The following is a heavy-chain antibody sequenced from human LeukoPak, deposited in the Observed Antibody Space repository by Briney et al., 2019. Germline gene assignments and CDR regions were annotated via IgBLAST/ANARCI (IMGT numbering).Heavy chain of an antibody. CDR3: ARGPAYDILTGHQVIRPLYFDY. Sequence: PSETLSLTCTVSGGSISSGGYYWSWIRQHPGKGLEWIGYIYYSGRTYYNPSLKSQLTISVDTSKNEFSLNLSSVTAADTAVYFCARGPAYDILTGHQVIRPLYFDYWGQGTLVTVSS. D-gene: IGHD3-9*01. V-gene: IGHV4-31*01. CDR1: GGSISSGGYY. CDR2: IYYSGRT. J-gene: IGHJ4*02.